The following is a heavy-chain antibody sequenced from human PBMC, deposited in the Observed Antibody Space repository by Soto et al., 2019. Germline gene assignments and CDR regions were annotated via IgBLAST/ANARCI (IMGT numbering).Heavy chain of an antibody. D-gene: IGHD6-13*01. Sequence: GESLKISCNGSGYSFTIYWIGLVLQMPGKGLEWMGIIYPGDSDTRYSPSFQGQVTISADKSISTAYLQWSSLKASDTAMYYCARHLYSSSWYSLDYWGQGTLVTVSS. J-gene: IGHJ4*02. CDR2: IYPGDSDT. V-gene: IGHV5-51*01. CDR3: ARHLYSSSWYSLDY. CDR1: GYSFTIYW.